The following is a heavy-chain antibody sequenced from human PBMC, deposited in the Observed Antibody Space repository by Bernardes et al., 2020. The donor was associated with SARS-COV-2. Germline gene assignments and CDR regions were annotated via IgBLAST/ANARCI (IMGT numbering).Heavy chain of an antibody. CDR3: ARDSGPTDVRAFEN. CDR1: GASIGRGYF. V-gene: IGHV4-31*03. D-gene: IGHD3-10*01. Sequence: SESLSLTCSVSGASIGRGYFWSCIRQFPGKGLEWPGYVYYTGTTYYNSSLKSRLSISVDTSENHFSLRLSTVTAADTPVYYCARDSGPTDVRAFENGGRGTLGTVSS. J-gene: IGHJ3*02. CDR2: VYYTGTT.